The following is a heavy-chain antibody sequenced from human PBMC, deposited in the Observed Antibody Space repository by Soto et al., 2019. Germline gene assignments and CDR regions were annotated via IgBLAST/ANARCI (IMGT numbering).Heavy chain of an antibody. V-gene: IGHV3-7*01. J-gene: IGHJ4*02. D-gene: IGHD3-3*01. CDR3: ARGIDDFWSGYSPPYYFDY. CDR2: IKQDGSEK. Sequence: GGSLRLSCAASGFTFSSYWMSWVRQAPGKGLEWVANIKQDGSEKYYVDSVKGRFTISRDNAKNSLYLQMNSLRAEDTAVYYCARGIDDFWSGYSPPYYFDYWGQGTLVTVSS. CDR1: GFTFSSYW.